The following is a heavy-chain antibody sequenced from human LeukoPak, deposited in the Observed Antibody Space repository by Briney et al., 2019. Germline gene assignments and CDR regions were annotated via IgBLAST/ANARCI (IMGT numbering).Heavy chain of an antibody. CDR2: IIPILGIA. Sequence: GASVTVSCKASGGTFSSYAISWVRQAPGQGLEWLGRIIPILGIANYAQKFQGRVTITADKSTSIAYMELSSLRSEDTAVYYCASRVIAAAAGFFFDYWGQGTLVTVSS. J-gene: IGHJ4*02. V-gene: IGHV1-69*04. D-gene: IGHD6-13*01. CDR3: ASRVIAAAAGFFFDY. CDR1: GGTFSSYA.